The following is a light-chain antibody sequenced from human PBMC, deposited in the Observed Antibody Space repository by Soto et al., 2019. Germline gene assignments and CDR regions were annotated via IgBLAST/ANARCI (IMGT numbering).Light chain of an antibody. CDR3: QHYHNLPPFT. J-gene: IGKJ3*01. CDR2: GAS. V-gene: IGKV1-33*01. Sequence: DIQMTQSPSSLSASVGDRVSITCQASQDIRTSLSWFQQKPGRAPKLLIYGASYLETGVPSRFRGSGSGTDFTFTISSLPPEDIATYYCQHYHNLPPFTFGPGTRVDVK. CDR1: QDIRTS.